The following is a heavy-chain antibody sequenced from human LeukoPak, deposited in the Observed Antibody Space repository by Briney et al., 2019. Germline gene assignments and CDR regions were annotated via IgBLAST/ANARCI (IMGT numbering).Heavy chain of an antibody. CDR3: ARLKWELPYYFDY. J-gene: IGHJ4*02. Sequence: PSETLSLTCTVSGGSFSSYYWSWIWQPPGKGLEWIGYIYYSGSTNYNPSLKSRLTISVDTSKDQFSLKLSSVTAADTAVYYCARLKWELPYYFDYWGQGTLVTVSS. CDR2: IYYSGST. CDR1: GGSFSSYY. D-gene: IGHD1-26*01. V-gene: IGHV4-59*01.